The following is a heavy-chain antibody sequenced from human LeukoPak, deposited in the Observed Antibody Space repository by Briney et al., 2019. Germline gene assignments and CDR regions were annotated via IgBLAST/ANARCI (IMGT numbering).Heavy chain of an antibody. CDR1: GYTFTSYG. V-gene: IGHV1-18*01. Sequence: ASVKVSCKASGYTFTSYGISWVRQAPGQRLEWMGWISAYNGNTNYAQKLQGRVTMTTDTSTSTAYMELRSLRSDDTAVYYCARGGRYCSSTSCQVWGQGTMVTVSS. CDR3: ARGGRYCSSTSCQV. D-gene: IGHD2-2*01. J-gene: IGHJ3*01. CDR2: ISAYNGNT.